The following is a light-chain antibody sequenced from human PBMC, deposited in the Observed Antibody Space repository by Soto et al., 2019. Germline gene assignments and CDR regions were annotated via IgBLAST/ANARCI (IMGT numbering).Light chain of an antibody. J-gene: IGLJ3*02. CDR3: ATWDDSRNARGV. Sequence: QSVLTQPPSASGTPGQRVTISCSGSRSNIGNNAVSWYQQLPGTAPKLLIYNDNQRPSAGPDRFSGAKSGTSAALAISGVQSEDEADYYCATWDDSRNARGVFGGGTKVTVL. CDR1: RSNIGNNA. CDR2: NDN. V-gene: IGLV1-44*01.